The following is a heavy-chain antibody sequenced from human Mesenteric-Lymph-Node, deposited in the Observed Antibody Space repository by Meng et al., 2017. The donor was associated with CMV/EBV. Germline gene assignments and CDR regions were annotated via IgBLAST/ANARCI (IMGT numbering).Heavy chain of an antibody. J-gene: IGHJ4*02. Sequence: SSRWWSWVRQPPGKGLEWIGEISDSGTTAYNPSLKSRVTMSLDESKNHFSLKVTSVTAADTAIYYCARNGYYSFEYWRQGTLVTVSS. D-gene: IGHD3-22*01. CDR3: ARNGYYSFEY. CDR1: SSRW. V-gene: IGHV4-4*02. CDR2: ISDSGTT.